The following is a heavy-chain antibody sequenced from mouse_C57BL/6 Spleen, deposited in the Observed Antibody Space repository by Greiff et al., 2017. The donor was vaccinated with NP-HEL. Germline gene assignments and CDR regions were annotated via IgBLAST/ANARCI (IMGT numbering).Heavy chain of an antibody. CDR3: AREKDYYGSSSFAY. CDR2: ISDGGSYT. V-gene: IGHV5-4*01. J-gene: IGHJ3*01. CDR1: GFTFSSYA. D-gene: IGHD1-1*01. Sequence: EVQGVESGGGLVKPGGSLKLSCAASGFTFSSYAMSWVRQTPEKRLEWVATISDGGSYTYYPDNVKGRFTISRDNAKNNLYLQMSHLKSEDTAMYYCAREKDYYGSSSFAYWGQGTLVTVSA.